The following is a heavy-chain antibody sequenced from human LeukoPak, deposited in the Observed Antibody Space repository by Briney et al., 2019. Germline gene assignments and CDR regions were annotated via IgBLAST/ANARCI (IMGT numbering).Heavy chain of an antibody. J-gene: IGHJ3*02. V-gene: IGHV3-23*01. CDR3: ARGRGIVVVPAAIPNAFDT. D-gene: IGHD2-2*02. Sequence: PGGSLRLSCAASGFTFSSYAMSWVRQAPGKGLEWVSAISGSGGSTYYADSVKGRFTISRDNAKNSLYLQMNSLRAEDTALYHCARGRGIVVVPAAIPNAFDTWGQGTMVTVSS. CDR2: ISGSGGST. CDR1: GFTFSSYA.